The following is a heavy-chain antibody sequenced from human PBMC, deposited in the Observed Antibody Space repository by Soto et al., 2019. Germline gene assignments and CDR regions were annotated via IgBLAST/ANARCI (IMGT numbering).Heavy chain of an antibody. Sequence: PWGSLSVSCAASEFTFSTYAMNWVRQAPGKGLEWVALISYDGSNKYYADSVKGRFTISRDNSKNTLYLQMSSLRAEDTAMFYCARGSTEGLSWGTGNLVTVS. CDR3: ARGSTEGLS. D-gene: IGHD2-21*02. CDR1: EFTFSTYA. V-gene: IGHV3-30-3*01. J-gene: IGHJ4*02. CDR2: ISYDGSNK.